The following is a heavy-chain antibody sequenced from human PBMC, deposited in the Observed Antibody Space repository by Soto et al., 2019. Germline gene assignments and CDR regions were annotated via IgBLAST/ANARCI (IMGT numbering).Heavy chain of an antibody. J-gene: IGHJ4*02. D-gene: IGHD3-10*01. CDR2: LYSGST. Sequence: PSETLSLTCAVSGASISRGGFHWGCIRQPPGQGLEWIGSLYSGSTYYNPSLKSRVTISADTSKSEFSLRLTSVTAADTAVYYCARRGSGHTFDYWGQGTLVTVSS. CDR1: GASISRGGFH. CDR3: ARRGSGHTFDY. V-gene: IGHV4-39*01.